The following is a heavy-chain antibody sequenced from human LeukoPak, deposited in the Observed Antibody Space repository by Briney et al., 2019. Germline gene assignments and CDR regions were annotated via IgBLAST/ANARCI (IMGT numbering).Heavy chain of an antibody. CDR3: ATFSLVVVSAYDAFDI. CDR1: GGSFSGYY. D-gene: IGHD2-15*01. V-gene: IGHV4-34*01. CDR2: THHNGNT. J-gene: IGHJ3*02. Sequence: SETLSLTCAVYGGSFSGYYWSWIRQPPGKGLEWIGETHHNGNTNYNPSLKSRISISVDTSKNQFSLRLSSVTAADTAMYYCATFSLVVVSAYDAFDIWGQGTMVTVSS.